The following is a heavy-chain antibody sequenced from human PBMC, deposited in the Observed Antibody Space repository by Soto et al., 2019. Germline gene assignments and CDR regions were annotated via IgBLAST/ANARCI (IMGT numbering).Heavy chain of an antibody. CDR1: GFTVSSKY. CDR3: ARDDVLCDGGRCYGIPLDV. Sequence: EVQLVESGGGLVQPGGSLRLSCAASGFTVSSKYMTWVRQAPGKGLEWVSLIQSGGTTYYADSVKGRFTICRDTSENTLHLQMDSLRVEDTAVYYCARDDVLCDGGRCYGIPLDVWGKGTTLTVSS. CDR2: IQSGGTT. D-gene: IGHD2-15*01. J-gene: IGHJ6*04. V-gene: IGHV3-66*01.